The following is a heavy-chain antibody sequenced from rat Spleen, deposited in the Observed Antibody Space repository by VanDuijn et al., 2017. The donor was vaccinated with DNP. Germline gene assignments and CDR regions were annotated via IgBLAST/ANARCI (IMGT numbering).Heavy chain of an antibody. J-gene: IGHJ2*01. Sequence: EVQLVESGGGLVQPGRSMKLSCAASGFTFSNYYMAWVRQAPTKGLEWVAAISTGGGNTYYRDSVKGRFNISRDNAKSTLYLQMDSLRSEETATYYCTKAGVYSPCYFDYWGQGVMVTVSS. CDR1: GFTFSNYY. CDR3: TKAGVYSPCYFDY. D-gene: IGHD1-11*01. V-gene: IGHV5S11*01. CDR2: ISTGGGNT.